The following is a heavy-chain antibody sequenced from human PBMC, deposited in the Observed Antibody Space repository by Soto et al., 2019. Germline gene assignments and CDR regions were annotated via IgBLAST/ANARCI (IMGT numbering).Heavy chain of an antibody. Sequence: QVQLVQSGAEVKKPGASVKVSCKASGYTFTSYGISWVRQAPGQGLEWMGWISAYNGNTNYAQKLQGRVTMTTDTTTSTADMEVRRLRSDDAAVSYCARERGAYGMDVWGQGTTVTVSS. CDR1: GYTFTSYG. CDR3: ARERGAYGMDV. V-gene: IGHV1-18*01. CDR2: ISAYNGNT. J-gene: IGHJ6*02. D-gene: IGHD3-10*01.